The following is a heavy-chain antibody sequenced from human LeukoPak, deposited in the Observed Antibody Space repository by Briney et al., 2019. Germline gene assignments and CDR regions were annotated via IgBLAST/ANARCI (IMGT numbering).Heavy chain of an antibody. V-gene: IGHV3-33*01. CDR1: GYAFSFHG. J-gene: IGHJ4*02. Sequence: PGGSLRLSCAASGYAFSFHGMQWRRQAPGEGLEWLALIWFDGSQTYYADSVKGRFTISRDNSKNTLYLQMDSLRVEDTAVYYSARLLGDRMGRLVYWGQGTLVTVSS. D-gene: IGHD4-17*01. CDR3: ARLLGDRMGRLVY. CDR2: IWFDGSQT.